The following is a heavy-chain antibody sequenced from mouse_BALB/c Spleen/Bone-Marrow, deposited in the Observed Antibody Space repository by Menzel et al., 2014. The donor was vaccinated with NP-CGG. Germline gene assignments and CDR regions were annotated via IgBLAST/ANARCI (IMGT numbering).Heavy chain of an antibody. Sequence: EVKLMESGAELVRSGASVKLSCTASGSNIKDYYMHWVKQRPEQGLEWIGWIDPENGDTEYAPKFQGKATMTADTSSNTAYLQLSSLTSEDTAVYYCNGNYYAMDYWGQGTSVTVSS. CDR2: IDPENGDT. CDR1: GSNIKDYY. CDR3: NGNYYAMDY. J-gene: IGHJ4*01. D-gene: IGHD2-1*01. V-gene: IGHV14-4*02.